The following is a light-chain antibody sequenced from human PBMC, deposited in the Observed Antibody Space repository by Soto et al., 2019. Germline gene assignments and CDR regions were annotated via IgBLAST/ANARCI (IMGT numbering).Light chain of an antibody. CDR1: QSVSSSY. V-gene: IGKV3-20*01. CDR3: QQYGET. J-gene: IGKJ1*01. Sequence: EIVLTQSPGTLSLSPGKRATLSCRASQSVSSSYLAWYQQKPGQTPRLLIHGVSSRATGIPDRFSGSGSGTDFTLTINSLEPEDFAVYYCQQYGETFGQGTKVDIK. CDR2: GVS.